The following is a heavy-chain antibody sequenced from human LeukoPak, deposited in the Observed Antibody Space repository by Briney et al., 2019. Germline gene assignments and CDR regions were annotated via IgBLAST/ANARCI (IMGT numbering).Heavy chain of an antibody. Sequence: PSETLSLTCSVSGGSIRSSYWSWSRQPPGKGREWVGYIHYSGSTNYNPSLKSPVSIPIDTSKNQRALRLSSVTAADTAVYYCAGDYGDYEGTSDVWGQGTLVTVSP. V-gene: IGHV4-59*01. CDR2: IHYSGST. CDR3: AGDYGDYEGTSDV. D-gene: IGHD4-17*01. J-gene: IGHJ3*01. CDR1: GGSIRSSY.